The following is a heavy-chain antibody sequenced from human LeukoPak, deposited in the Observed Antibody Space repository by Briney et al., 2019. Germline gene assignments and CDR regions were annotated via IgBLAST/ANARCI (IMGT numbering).Heavy chain of an antibody. CDR3: ARTVNVVRGLILNYFDY. CDR2: LDWDDDK. V-gene: IGHV2-70*01. J-gene: IGHJ4*02. D-gene: IGHD3-10*01. Sequence: RESGPALVTPTQTLTLTCTFSGFSLSTSGMCVSWIRQPPGKALEWLALLDWDDDKYYSTSLKTRLTISKDTSKNQVVLTMTNMDPVDTATYYCARTVNVVRGLILNYFDYWGQGTLVTVSS. CDR1: GFSLSTSGMC.